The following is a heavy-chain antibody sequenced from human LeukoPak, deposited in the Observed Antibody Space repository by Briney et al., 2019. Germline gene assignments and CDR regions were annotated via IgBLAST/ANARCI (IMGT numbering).Heavy chain of an antibody. CDR3: ATQQGGNPAY. V-gene: IGHV3-74*01. J-gene: IGHJ4*02. CDR2: ITNDGSST. CDR1: GLTFSSHW. D-gene: IGHD1-14*01. Sequence: GGSLRLSCAASGLTFSSHWMHWVRQAPGKGLVWVSRITNDGSSTTYADSVKGRFTISRDNAKNMLYLQVNSLRAEDTAVDYCATQQGGNPAYWGQGTLVTVSS.